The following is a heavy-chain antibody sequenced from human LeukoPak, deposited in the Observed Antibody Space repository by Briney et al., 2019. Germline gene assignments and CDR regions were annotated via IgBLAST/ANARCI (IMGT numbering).Heavy chain of an antibody. CDR3: ARESRYCSSTTCYRPEDY. V-gene: IGHV3-74*01. J-gene: IGHJ4*02. D-gene: IGHD2-2*01. Sequence: SGGSLRLSCAASTFTFSRYWMHWVRQAPGKGLMWVSRINTDGSNITYADSVKGRFTISRDNAKNTLYLQMNSLRGEDVRVFLFARESRYCSSTTCYRPEDYWGQGTLVTVS. CDR2: INTDGSNI. CDR1: TFTFSRYW.